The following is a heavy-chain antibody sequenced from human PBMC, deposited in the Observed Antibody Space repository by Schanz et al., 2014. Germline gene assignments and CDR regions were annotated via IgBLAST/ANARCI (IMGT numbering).Heavy chain of an antibody. CDR1: GFTVSSNY. D-gene: IGHD5-12*01. J-gene: IGHJ3*01. CDR2: VYMSAAST. CDR3: ARDEGRDGYNLAFDV. V-gene: IGHV3-53*01. Sequence: EVQLVESGGGLIQPGGSLRLSCAVSGFTVSSNYMSWVRQAPGKGLEWVSTVYMSAASTRYADSVKGRFIISRDSSKNPLFLQMNSLRPENTALYFCARDEGRDGYNLAFDVWGQGTLVTVS.